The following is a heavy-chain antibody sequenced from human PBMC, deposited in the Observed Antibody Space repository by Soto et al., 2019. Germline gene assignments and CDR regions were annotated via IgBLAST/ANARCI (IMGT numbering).Heavy chain of an antibody. V-gene: IGHV4-59*01. Sequence: QVQLQGSGPGLVKPSETLSLTCTVSGGSISSYYWNWIRQPPGKGLEWIGYIYYSGSTNYNPSLTSRVTISIDTSKNQFSLKLSSVTAADTAVYYCARGWDYYDSSGYFNWFDPWGQGTLVTVSS. D-gene: IGHD3-22*01. CDR2: IYYSGST. J-gene: IGHJ5*02. CDR1: GGSISSYY. CDR3: ARGWDYYDSSGYFNWFDP.